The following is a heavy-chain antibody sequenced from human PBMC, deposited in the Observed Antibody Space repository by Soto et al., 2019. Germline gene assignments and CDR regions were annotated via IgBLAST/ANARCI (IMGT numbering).Heavy chain of an antibody. CDR3: ARTTHEEPTFDY. CDR1: GYTFTNYG. V-gene: IGHV1-18*01. J-gene: IGHJ4*02. CDR2: VTGYDGNA. D-gene: IGHD1-26*01. Sequence: QVHLVQSGAEVKKPGASVKVSCKASGYTFTNYGISWVRQAPGQGLEWMGWVTGYDGNANYVQRFQGRVTMTTDTSTNTAYMDLRRLSSDDTAVYYCARTTHEEPTFDYWGQGTLVTVSS.